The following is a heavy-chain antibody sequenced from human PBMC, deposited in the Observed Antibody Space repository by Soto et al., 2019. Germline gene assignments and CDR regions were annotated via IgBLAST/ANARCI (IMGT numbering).Heavy chain of an antibody. D-gene: IGHD6-6*01. V-gene: IGHV4-34*01. CDR3: ARGRGDSSSSGGDSDY. J-gene: IGHJ4*02. CDR1: GGSFSGYY. CDR2: INHSGST. Sequence: SETLSLTCAVYGGSFSGYYWSWIRQPPGKGLEWIGEINHSGSTNYNPSLKSRVTISVDTPKNQFSLKLSSVTAADTAVYYCARGRGDSSSSGGDSDYWGQGTLVTVSS.